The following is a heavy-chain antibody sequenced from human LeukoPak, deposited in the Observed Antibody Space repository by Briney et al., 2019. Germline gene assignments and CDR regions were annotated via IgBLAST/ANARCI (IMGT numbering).Heavy chain of an antibody. J-gene: IGHJ6*02. CDR1: GYTFTGYY. CDR3: ARGYPLTPPPDYYYYGMDV. CDR2: INPNSGGT. D-gene: IGHD3-9*01. Sequence: GASVKVSCKASGYTFTGYYMHWVRQAPGQGLEWMGWINPNSGGTNYAQKFQGRVTMTRDTSISTAYMELSRLRSDDTAVYYCARGYPLTPPPDYYYYGMDVWGQGTTVTVSS. V-gene: IGHV1-2*02.